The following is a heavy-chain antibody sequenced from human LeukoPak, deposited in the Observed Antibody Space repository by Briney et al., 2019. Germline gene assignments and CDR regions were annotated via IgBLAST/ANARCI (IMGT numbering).Heavy chain of an antibody. J-gene: IGHJ4*02. Sequence: GGSLRLSCAASGFTFSSYGMHWVRQAPGKGLEWVAFIRYDGSNKYYADSVKGRFTISRDNSKNTLYLQMNSLRAEDTAVYYCARVRYDSGGSCYIDYWGQGTLVTVSS. CDR1: GFTFSSYG. D-gene: IGHD2-15*01. CDR2: IRYDGSNK. CDR3: ARVRYDSGGSCYIDY. V-gene: IGHV3-30*02.